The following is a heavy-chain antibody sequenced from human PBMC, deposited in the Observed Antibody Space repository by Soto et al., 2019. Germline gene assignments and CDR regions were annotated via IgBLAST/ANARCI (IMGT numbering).Heavy chain of an antibody. CDR1: GFTFSSYG. V-gene: IGHV3-33*01. CDR3: ARELGGSYPYYYYGMDV. CDR2: IWYDGSNK. J-gene: IGHJ6*02. Sequence: QVQLVESGGGVVQPGRSLRLSCAASGFTFSSYGMHWVRQAPGKGLEWVAVIWYDGSNKYYADSVKGRFTISRDNSKNTLYLQMNRLRAEDTAVYYCARELGGSYPYYYYGMDVWGQGTTVTVSS. D-gene: IGHD1-26*01.